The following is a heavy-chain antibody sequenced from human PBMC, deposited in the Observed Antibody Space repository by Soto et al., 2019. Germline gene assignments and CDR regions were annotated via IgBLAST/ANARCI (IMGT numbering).Heavy chain of an antibody. D-gene: IGHD3-10*01. CDR1: GVTFSSYA. J-gene: IGHJ4*02. Sequence: QVQLVQSGAEVKKPGSSVKLSCKASGVTFSSYAISWVRQAPGQGLEWMGGIIPIFGTANYAQKFQGRVTITADESTSTAYMELSSLRYEDTAVYYYSREELWFGELSRGQFDYWGQGTLVTVSS. V-gene: IGHV1-69*01. CDR3: SREELWFGELSRGQFDY. CDR2: IIPIFGTA.